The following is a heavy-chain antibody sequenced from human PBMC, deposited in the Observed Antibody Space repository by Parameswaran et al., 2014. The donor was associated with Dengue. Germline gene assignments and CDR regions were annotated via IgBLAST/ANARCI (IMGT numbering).Heavy chain of an antibody. V-gene: IGHV1-69*01. CDR2: IIPIFGTA. D-gene: IGHD3-9*01. J-gene: IGHJ6*02. CDR3: ARGYFDWLLFYYYGMDV. Sequence: WVRQAPGQGLEWMGGIIPIFGTANYAQKFQGRVTITADESTSTAYMELSSLRSEDTAVYYCARGYFDWLLFYYYGMDVWGQGTTVTVSS.